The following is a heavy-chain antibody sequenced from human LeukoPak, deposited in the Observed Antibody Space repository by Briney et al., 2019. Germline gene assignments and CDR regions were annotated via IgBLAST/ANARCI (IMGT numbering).Heavy chain of an antibody. Sequence: PGGSLRLSCAASGFTFSLYSMNWVRQAPGKGLEWVSSISSSSNIYYADSVKGRFTISRDNAKNSLYLQIHSLRVEDTAVYYCARDSTYYDFWSGYCDYWGQGTLVTVSS. CDR3: ARDSTYYDFWSGYCDY. CDR1: GFTFSLYS. V-gene: IGHV3-21*01. J-gene: IGHJ4*02. D-gene: IGHD3-3*01. CDR2: ISSSSNI.